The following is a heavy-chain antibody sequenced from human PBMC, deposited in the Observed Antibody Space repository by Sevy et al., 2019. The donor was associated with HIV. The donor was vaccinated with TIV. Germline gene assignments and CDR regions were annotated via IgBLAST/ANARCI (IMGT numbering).Heavy chain of an antibody. D-gene: IGHD1-26*01. J-gene: IGHJ4*02. Sequence: GGSLRLSCAASGFTFSNYAMSWVRQAPGKGLEWVSAISGSGGSTYYADSVKGRFTISRDNSENTLFLQMNSLRAEDTAVYFCAKWSELPSSPFDYWGQGTLVTVSS. CDR3: AKWSELPSSPFDY. CDR1: GFTFSNYA. V-gene: IGHV3-23*01. CDR2: ISGSGGST.